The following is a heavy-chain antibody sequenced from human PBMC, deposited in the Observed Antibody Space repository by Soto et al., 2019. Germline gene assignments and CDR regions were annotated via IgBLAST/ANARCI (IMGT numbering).Heavy chain of an antibody. V-gene: IGHV2-5*02. D-gene: IGHD3-3*01. J-gene: IGHJ4*02. CDR1: GFSLTTSGVC. Sequence: QLTLNESGPTQVKPRQTLTLTCTFSGFSLTTSGVCVGWIRQSPGKAPEWLALIYWDDDKRYSPSLKSRLTITKDTSKKLVVLKMADLDPADTATYYCAHRVLRTVFGLVTTTSIYFDFWGQGTPVAVSS. CDR3: AHRVLRTVFGLVTTTSIYFDF. CDR2: IYWDDDK.